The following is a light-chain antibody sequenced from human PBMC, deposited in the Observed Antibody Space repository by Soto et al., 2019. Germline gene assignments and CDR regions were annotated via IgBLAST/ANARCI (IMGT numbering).Light chain of an antibody. CDR1: QSVSSSY. CDR2: GAS. J-gene: IGKJ1*01. Sequence: EIVLTKSPGTLSLSPGERATLSCRASQSVSSSYLAWYQQKPGQPPRPLIYGASSRAVGIPDRFSGSGSGTDVTLTIIGLEPEDVAVYYCHEYGSSPWTFGQGIKVEIK. V-gene: IGKV3-20*01. CDR3: HEYGSSPWT.